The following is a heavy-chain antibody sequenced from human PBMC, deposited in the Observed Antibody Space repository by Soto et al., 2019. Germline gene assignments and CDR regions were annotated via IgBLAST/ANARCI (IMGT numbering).Heavy chain of an antibody. CDR2: ISYDGSNK. Sequence: GSLRLSCAASGFTFISYGMHWVRQAPGKGLEWVALISYDGSNKYYTDSVKGRFTISRDNSKNTLYLQMNSLRAEDTAVYYCAKTGSGWYFDYWGQGTLVTVSS. CDR1: GFTFISYG. V-gene: IGHV3-30*18. CDR3: AKTGSGWYFDY. J-gene: IGHJ4*02. D-gene: IGHD6-19*01.